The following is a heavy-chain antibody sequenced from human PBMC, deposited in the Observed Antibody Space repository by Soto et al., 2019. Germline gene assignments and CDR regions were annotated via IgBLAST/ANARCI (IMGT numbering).Heavy chain of an antibody. J-gene: IGHJ6*02. CDR3: AKVVLMDTAMVQDYYYYYGMDV. Sequence: GGPLILSCGASGCPFSSYFRRWVRQDPGKGLEWVAVMSYDGSNKYYADSVKGRFTISRDNSENTLYLQMNSLRAEDTAVYYCAKVVLMDTAMVQDYYYYYGMDVWGQGTTVTVSS. D-gene: IGHD5-18*01. V-gene: IGHV3-30*18. CDR2: MSYDGSNK. CDR1: GCPFSSYF.